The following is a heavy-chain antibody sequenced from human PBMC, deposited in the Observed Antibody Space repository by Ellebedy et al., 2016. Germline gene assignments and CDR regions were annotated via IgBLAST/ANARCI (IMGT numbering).Heavy chain of an antibody. V-gene: IGHV3-30-3*01. D-gene: IGHD3-22*01. CDR3: ARVGSDSSGYVDY. J-gene: IGHJ4*02. CDR2: ISYDGSNK. Sequence: GGSLRLSXAASGFTFSSYAMHWVRQAPGKGLEWVAVISYDGSNKYYADSVKGRFTISRDNSKNTLYLQMNSLRAEDTAVYYCARVGSDSSGYVDYWGQGTLVTVSS. CDR1: GFTFSSYA.